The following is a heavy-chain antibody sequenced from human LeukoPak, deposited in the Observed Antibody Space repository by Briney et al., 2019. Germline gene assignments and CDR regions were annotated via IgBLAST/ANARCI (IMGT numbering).Heavy chain of an antibody. D-gene: IGHD3-22*01. J-gene: IGHJ4*02. CDR2: ISGSGHST. V-gene: IGHV3-23*01. Sequence: PGGSLRLSCAASGFTFSSYAMSWVRQAPGKGLEWVSSISGSGHSTYYADSVKGRLTISRDNSKNTLYLQMNSLRAEDTAVFYCAIHYYDSSGHLDSWGQGTLLTVSS. CDR1: GFTFSSYA. CDR3: AIHYYDSSGHLDS.